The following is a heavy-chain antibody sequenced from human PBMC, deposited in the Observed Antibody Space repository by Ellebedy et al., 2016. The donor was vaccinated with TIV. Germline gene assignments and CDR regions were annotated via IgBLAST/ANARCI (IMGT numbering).Heavy chain of an antibody. CDR3: EADPYDSSGYYYMDWFDP. CDR2: IVVGSGNT. CDR1: GFTFTSSA. J-gene: IGHJ5*02. V-gene: IGHV1-58*01. Sequence: ASVKVSCKASGFTFTSSAVQWVRQARGQRLEWIGWIVVGSGNTNYAQKFQERVTITRDMSTSTAYMELSSLRSEDTAVYYCEADPYDSSGYYYMDWFDPWGQGTLVTVSS. D-gene: IGHD3-22*01.